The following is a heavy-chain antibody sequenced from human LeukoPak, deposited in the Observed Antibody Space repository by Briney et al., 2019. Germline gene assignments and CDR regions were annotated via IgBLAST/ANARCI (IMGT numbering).Heavy chain of an antibody. CDR2: INTDGSST. CDR3: ARGQYYDFWSGYHHDAFDI. D-gene: IGHD3-3*01. J-gene: IGHJ3*02. Sequence: GGSLRLSCAASGFTFSSYWMHWVRQAPGKGLVWVSRINTDGSSTSYADSVKGRFTISRDNAKNTLYLQMNSLRAEDTAVYYCARGQYYDFWSGYHHDAFDIWGQGTMVTVSS. V-gene: IGHV3-74*01. CDR1: GFTFSSYW.